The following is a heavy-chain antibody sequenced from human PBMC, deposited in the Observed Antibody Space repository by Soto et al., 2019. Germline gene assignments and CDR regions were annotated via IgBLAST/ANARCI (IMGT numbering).Heavy chain of an antibody. CDR3: AKVKGTGTSGAYYGMDV. CDR2: ISSSSSYI. Sequence: GGSLSLSCAASGFTFSSYSMNWVRQAPGKVLEWVSSISSSSSYIYYADSVKGRFTISRDNSKNTVYLQMNSLRAEDTAVYHCAKVKGTGTSGAYYGMDVWGQGSTVTVSS. V-gene: IGHV3-21*01. J-gene: IGHJ6*02. CDR1: GFTFSSYS. D-gene: IGHD1-1*01.